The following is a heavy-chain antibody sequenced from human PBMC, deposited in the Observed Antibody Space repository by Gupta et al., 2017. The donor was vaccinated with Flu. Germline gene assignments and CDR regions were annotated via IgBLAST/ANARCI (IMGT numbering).Heavy chain of an antibody. CDR1: GFTFSSYA. J-gene: IGHJ4*02. Sequence: EVQLLESGGGLVQPGGSLRLSCAASGFTFSSYAMSWVLQGPGKGLEWVSAISGSGGSTYYADSVKGRFTISRDNSKNTLYLQMNSLRAEDTAVYYCAKVFGGWYEGEPFDYWGQGTLVTVSS. V-gene: IGHV3-23*01. D-gene: IGHD6-19*01. CDR3: AKVFGGWYEGEPFDY. CDR2: ISGSGGST.